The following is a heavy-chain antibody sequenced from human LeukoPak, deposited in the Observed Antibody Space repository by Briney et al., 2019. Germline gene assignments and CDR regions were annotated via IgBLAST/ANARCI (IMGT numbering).Heavy chain of an antibody. CDR1: GGTFSSYA. V-gene: IGHV1-2*02. J-gene: IGHJ4*02. D-gene: IGHD3-22*01. CDR2: INPNSGGT. Sequence: ASVKVSCKASGGTFSSYAISWVRQAPGQGLEWMGWINPNSGGTNYAQKFQGRVTMTRDTSISTAYMELSRLTSDDTAVYYCAKEVHYYDSSDYFPLGYWGQGTLITVSS. CDR3: AKEVHYYDSSDYFPLGY.